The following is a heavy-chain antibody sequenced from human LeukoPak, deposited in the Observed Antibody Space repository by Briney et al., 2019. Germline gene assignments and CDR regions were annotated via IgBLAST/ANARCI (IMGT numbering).Heavy chain of an antibody. CDR3: AKSEYSYGKYYFDY. Sequence: GGSLRLSCAASGFSFSSHWMSWVRQAPGKGLEWVSTISGSGGSTYYADSVKGRFTISRDNSKNTLYLQMNSLRAEDTAVYYCAKSEYSYGKYYFDYWGQGTLVTVSS. CDR1: GFSFSSHW. CDR2: ISGSGGST. V-gene: IGHV3-23*01. J-gene: IGHJ4*02. D-gene: IGHD5-18*01.